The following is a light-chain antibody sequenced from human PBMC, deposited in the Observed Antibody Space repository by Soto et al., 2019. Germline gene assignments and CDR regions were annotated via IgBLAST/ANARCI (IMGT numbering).Light chain of an antibody. J-gene: IGLJ3*02. CDR1: SSNIGAGHA. CDR3: RSYHPTLRTSL. CDR2: SNN. Sequence: QSVLTQPPSVSGAPGQRVTISCTGCSSNIGAGHAVHWYQQLPGTAPKLLIHSNNNRPSGLPDRFSGSKSGTAASLAIAGLQADCGADYYWRSYHPTLRTSLFGGVSKRTVL. V-gene: IGLV1-40*01.